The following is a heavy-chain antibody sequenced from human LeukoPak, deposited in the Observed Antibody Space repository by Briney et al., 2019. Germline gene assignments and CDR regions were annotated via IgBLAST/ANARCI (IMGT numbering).Heavy chain of an antibody. J-gene: IGHJ5*02. CDR1: GGTFSSYA. CDR2: IIPIFGTA. D-gene: IGHD3-10*01. Sequence: SVKVSCKASGGTFSSYAISWVRQAPGQGLEWMGGIIPIFGTANYAQKFQGRVAITADESTSTAYMELSSLRSEDTAVYYCAREGNYYGSGSYYSWFDPWGQGTLVTVSS. CDR3: AREGNYYGSGSYYSWFDP. V-gene: IGHV1-69*01.